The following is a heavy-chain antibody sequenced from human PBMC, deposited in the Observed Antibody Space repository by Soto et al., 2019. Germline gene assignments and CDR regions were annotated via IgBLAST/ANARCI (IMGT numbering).Heavy chain of an antibody. CDR3: AKDCGGGGGCTH. D-gene: IGHD2-15*01. Sequence: DVQLWESGGGLVRPGGSLRLPCAASGFTFSGYAVTWVRQSPGKGLYWVSTIGGSGETRYFADSVRGRFTTSRDNSKNTVYLEMSSLRADDTAVYYCAKDCGGGGGCTHWGQGTRVTVSS. CDR2: IGGSGETR. V-gene: IGHV3-23*01. CDR1: GFTFSGYA. J-gene: IGHJ4*02.